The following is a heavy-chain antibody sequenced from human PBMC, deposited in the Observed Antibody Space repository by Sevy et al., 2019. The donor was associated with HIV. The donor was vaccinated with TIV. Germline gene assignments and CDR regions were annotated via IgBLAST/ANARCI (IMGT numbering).Heavy chain of an antibody. D-gene: IGHD3-9*01. J-gene: IGHJ4*02. V-gene: IGHV3-48*02. Sequence: GGSLRLSCAASGFTFSSYSMNWVRQAPGKGLEWVSYISSSSSTIYYADSVKGRFTISRDNAKNSLYPQMNSLRDEDTAVYYCARDPAEPEYYDILTGYKKVFDYWGQGTLVTVSS. CDR3: ARDPAEPEYYDILTGYKKVFDY. CDR1: GFTFSSYS. CDR2: ISSSSSTI.